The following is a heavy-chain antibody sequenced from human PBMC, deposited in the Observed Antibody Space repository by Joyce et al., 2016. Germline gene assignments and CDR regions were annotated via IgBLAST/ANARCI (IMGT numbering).Heavy chain of an antibody. CDR3: ARGGGVHNSYAEYFQH. CDR2: IYYSGRT. D-gene: IGHD3-16*01. Sequence: QVQLQGSGPGLVKPSETLSLTCTVSGASINSYYWNWIRQPPGKGLEWIGHIYYSGRTNYHPSLTSRVTISVDTSKNQFSLYLRSVTAADTAVYYCARGGGVHNSYAEYFQHWGQGTLVTVSS. V-gene: IGHV4-59*01. CDR1: GASINSYY. J-gene: IGHJ1*01.